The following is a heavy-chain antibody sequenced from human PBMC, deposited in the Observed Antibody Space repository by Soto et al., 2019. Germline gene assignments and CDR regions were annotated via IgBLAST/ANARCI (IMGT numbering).Heavy chain of an antibody. CDR2: IYYSGST. D-gene: IGHD6-19*01. CDR3: AESSGWYSAEYFQH. J-gene: IGHJ1*01. V-gene: IGHV4-59*01. CDR1: GGSISSYY. Sequence: QVQLQESGPGLVKPSETLSLTCTVSGGSISSYYWSWIRQPPGKGLEWIGYIYYSGSTNYNPSLKSRVTISVDTSKNQFSLKLSSVTAADTAVYYCAESSGWYSAEYFQHWGQGTLVTVSS.